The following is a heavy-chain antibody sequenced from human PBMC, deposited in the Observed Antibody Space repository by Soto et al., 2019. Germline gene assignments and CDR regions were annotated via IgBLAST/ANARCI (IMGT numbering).Heavy chain of an antibody. CDR2: ISSRSSYI. D-gene: IGHD5-18*01. J-gene: IGHJ4*02. CDR3: ARDQPGYSYGYGLGY. CDR1: GFTFGSYS. Sequence: EVQLVESGGGLVKPGGSLRLSCAASGFTFGSYSMNWVGQAPGKGLEWASSISSRSSYIYYEDSVKGRFTISRDNAKNSLYLQMNSLRAEDTAVYYCARDQPGYSYGYGLGYWGQGTLVTVSS. V-gene: IGHV3-21*01.